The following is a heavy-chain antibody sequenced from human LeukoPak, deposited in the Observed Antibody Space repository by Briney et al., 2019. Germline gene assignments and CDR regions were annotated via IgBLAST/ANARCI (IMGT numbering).Heavy chain of an antibody. CDR1: GGFMSSYY. V-gene: IGHV4-59*01. D-gene: IGHD4-17*01. CDR3: ARVGIYGDLFDY. CDR2: IYYSGST. J-gene: IGHJ4*02. Sequence: SETLSLTCTVSGGFMSSYYWSWLRQPPGKGLEWCGYIYYSGSTNYNPSLKSRVTISVDTSKNQFSLKLSSVTAADTAVYYCARVGIYGDLFDYWGQGTLVTVSS.